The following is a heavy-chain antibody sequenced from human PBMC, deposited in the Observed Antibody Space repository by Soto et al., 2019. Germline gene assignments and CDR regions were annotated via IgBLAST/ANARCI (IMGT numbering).Heavy chain of an antibody. J-gene: IGHJ4*02. CDR2: IYYSGST. CDR1: GGSISSSSYY. V-gene: IGHV4-39*01. D-gene: IGHD2-15*01. Sequence: PSETLSLTCTVSGGSISSSSYYWGWIRQPPGKGLEWIGSIYYSGSTYYNPSLKSRVTISVDTSKNQFSLKLSSVTAADTAVYYCARQRRYCSGGSCLNFDYWGQGTLVTVS. CDR3: ARQRRYCSGGSCLNFDY.